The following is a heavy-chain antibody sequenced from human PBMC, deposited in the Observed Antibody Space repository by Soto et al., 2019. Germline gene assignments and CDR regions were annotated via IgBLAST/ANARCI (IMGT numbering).Heavy chain of an antibody. Sequence: QVQLVQSGAEVKKPASSVKVSCKASGGTFSSYTISWVRQAPGQGLEWMGRIIPILGIANYAQKFQGRVTITADKSTSTAYMELSSLRSEDTAVYYCAREGTYYDSSGYYYYYGMDVWGQGTTVTVSS. CDR2: IIPILGIA. CDR1: GGTFSSYT. D-gene: IGHD3-22*01. J-gene: IGHJ6*02. CDR3: AREGTYYDSSGYYYYYGMDV. V-gene: IGHV1-69*08.